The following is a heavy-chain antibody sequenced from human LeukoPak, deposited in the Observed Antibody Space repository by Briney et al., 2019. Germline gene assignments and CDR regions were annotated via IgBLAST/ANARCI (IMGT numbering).Heavy chain of an antibody. CDR1: GFTFSSYA. CDR2: ISGSGGST. CDR3: AKDRRIVATIGSYFDY. V-gene: IGHV3-23*01. D-gene: IGHD5-12*01. Sequence: GGSLRLSCAASGFTFSSYAMSWVRQAPGKGLEWVSAISGSGGSTYYADSVKGRFTISRDNSKNTLYLQMNSLRAEDTAVYYCAKDRRIVATIGSYFDYWGQGTLVTVSS. J-gene: IGHJ4*02.